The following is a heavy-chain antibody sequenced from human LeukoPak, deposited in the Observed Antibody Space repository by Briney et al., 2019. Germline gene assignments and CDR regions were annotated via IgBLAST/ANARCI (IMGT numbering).Heavy chain of an antibody. CDR1: GFTFSSYE. V-gene: IGHV3-48*03. CDR2: ILNSGTTT. CDR3: ARDPPDY. J-gene: IGHJ4*02. Sequence: PGGSLRLSCAASGFTFSSYEMNWVRQAPGKGLEWVSYILNSGTTTYYADSVKGRFTISRDNAKNSLYLQMNSQRAEDTGVYYCARDPPDYWGQGILVTVSS.